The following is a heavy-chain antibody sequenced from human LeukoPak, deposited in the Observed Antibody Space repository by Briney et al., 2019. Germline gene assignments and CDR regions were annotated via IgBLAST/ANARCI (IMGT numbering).Heavy chain of an antibody. Sequence: PSETLSLTCTVSGGSISSYYWSWIRQPPGRGLEWIGYIYYSGSTNYNPSLKSRVTMSVDTSKNQFSLKLSSVTAADTAVYYCARDPGYSYGSRRGFDPWGQGTLVTVSS. J-gene: IGHJ5*02. V-gene: IGHV4-59*01. D-gene: IGHD5-18*01. CDR3: ARDPGYSYGSRRGFDP. CDR2: IYYSGST. CDR1: GGSISSYY.